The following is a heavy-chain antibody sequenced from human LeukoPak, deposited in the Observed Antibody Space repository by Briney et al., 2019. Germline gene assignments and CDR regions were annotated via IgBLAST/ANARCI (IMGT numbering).Heavy chain of an antibody. Sequence: PGGSLRLSCAASGFTFSSYWMTWVRQAPGKGLEWVSLISWDGGSTYYADSVKGRFTISRDNSKNSLYLQMNSLRAEDTALYYCAKDKVATITGFYFDYWGQGTLVTVSS. D-gene: IGHD5-12*01. CDR3: AKDKVATITGFYFDY. J-gene: IGHJ4*02. CDR1: GFTFSSYW. CDR2: ISWDGGST. V-gene: IGHV3-43D*03.